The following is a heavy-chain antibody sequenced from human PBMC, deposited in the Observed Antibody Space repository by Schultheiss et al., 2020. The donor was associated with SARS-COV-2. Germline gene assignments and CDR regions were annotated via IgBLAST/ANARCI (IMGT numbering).Heavy chain of an antibody. CDR2: IYHSGST. CDR1: GGSISSYY. D-gene: IGHD3-10*01. J-gene: IGHJ4*02. V-gene: IGHV4-59*12. Sequence: SETLSLTCTVSGGSISSYYWSWIRQPPGKGLEWIGSIYHSGSTYYNPSLKSRVTISVDTSKNQFSLKLSSVTAADTAVYYCARVYGSGSYYAYWGQGTLVTVSS. CDR3: ARVYGSGSYYAY.